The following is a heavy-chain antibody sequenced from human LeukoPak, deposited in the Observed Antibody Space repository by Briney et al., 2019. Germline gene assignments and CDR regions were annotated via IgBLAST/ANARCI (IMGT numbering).Heavy chain of an antibody. D-gene: IGHD6-13*01. CDR3: SGSSSWYPSYFDY. CDR2: IWYDGSNK. CDR1: GFTFSSYG. J-gene: IGHJ4*02. V-gene: IGHV3-33*01. Sequence: PGGSLRLSCAASGFTFSSYGMHWVRQAPGKGLEWVAVIWYDGSNKYYADSAKGRFTISRDNSKNTLYLQMNSLRAEDTAVYYCSGSSSWYPSYFDYWGQGTLVTVSS.